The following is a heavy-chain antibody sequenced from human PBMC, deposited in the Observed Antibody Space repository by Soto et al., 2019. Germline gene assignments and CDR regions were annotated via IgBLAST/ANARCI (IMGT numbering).Heavy chain of an antibody. CDR2: INQDGSVQ. Sequence: EVQLVESGGGLVQPGGSLRLSCAASGFTFSTYWMTWVRQAPGKGLEWVANINQDGSVQNYVDSVKGRFTISRDNAENSLYLQMNSLRAEDAAVYYCARDLSTKYSTYWVDAFDFWGQGTMVTVSS. CDR1: GFTFSTYW. J-gene: IGHJ3*01. V-gene: IGHV3-7*05. D-gene: IGHD2-21*01. CDR3: ARDLSTKYSTYWVDAFDF.